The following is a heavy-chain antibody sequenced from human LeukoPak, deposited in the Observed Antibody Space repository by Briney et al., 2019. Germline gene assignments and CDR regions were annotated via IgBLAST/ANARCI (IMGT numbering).Heavy chain of an antibody. V-gene: IGHV1-8*01. J-gene: IGHJ3*02. CDR1: GYTFTSYD. Sequence: ASVKVSCKASGYTFTSYDINWVRQATGQGLEWMGWMNPSSGNTGYAQKFQGRVTMTRNTSISTAYMELSSLRSEDTAVYYCARVQDCGGDCTDIWGQGTMVTVSS. CDR3: ARVQDCGGDCTDI. CDR2: MNPSSGNT. D-gene: IGHD2-21*02.